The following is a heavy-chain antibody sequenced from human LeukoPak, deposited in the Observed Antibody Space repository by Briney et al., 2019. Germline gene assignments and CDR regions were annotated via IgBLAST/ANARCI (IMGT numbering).Heavy chain of an antibody. CDR1: GFTFDGYA. Sequence: GRSLRLSCAASGFTFDGYAMHWVRQAPGKGLEWVSGISWNSGSIGYADSVKGRFTISRDNAKNSLYLQMNSLRAEDMALYYCARETGLGDYWGQGTLVTVSS. J-gene: IGHJ4*02. D-gene: IGHD1-14*01. V-gene: IGHV3-9*03. CDR3: ARETGLGDY. CDR2: ISWNSGSI.